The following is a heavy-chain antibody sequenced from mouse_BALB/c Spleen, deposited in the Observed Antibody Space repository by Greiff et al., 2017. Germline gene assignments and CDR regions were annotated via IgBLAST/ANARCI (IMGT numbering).Heavy chain of an antibody. D-gene: IGHD2-3*01. V-gene: IGHV5-6-3*01. Sequence: EVKLVESGGGLVQPGGSLKLSCAASGFTFSSYGMSWVRQTPDKRLALVATINSNGGSTYYPDSVKGRFTISRDNAKNTLYLQMSSLKSEDTAMYYCARDPASYDGYYSYAMDYWGQGTSVTVSS. CDR2: INSNGGST. CDR3: ARDPASYDGYYSYAMDY. J-gene: IGHJ4*01. CDR1: GFTFSSYG.